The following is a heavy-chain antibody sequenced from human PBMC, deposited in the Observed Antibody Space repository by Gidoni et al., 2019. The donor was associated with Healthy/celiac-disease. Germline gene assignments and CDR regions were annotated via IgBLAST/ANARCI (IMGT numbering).Heavy chain of an antibody. CDR1: GFTFSSYW. J-gene: IGHJ3*02. D-gene: IGHD3-10*01. Sequence: EVQLVESGGGLVQPGGSLRLSCAASGFTFSSYWMSWVRQAPGKGLEWVANIKQDGSEKYYVDSVKGRFTSSRDNAKNSLYLKMNSLRAEDTAVYYCARVGVARGYAFDIWGQGTMVTVSS. CDR2: IKQDGSEK. CDR3: ARVGVARGYAFDI. V-gene: IGHV3-7*01.